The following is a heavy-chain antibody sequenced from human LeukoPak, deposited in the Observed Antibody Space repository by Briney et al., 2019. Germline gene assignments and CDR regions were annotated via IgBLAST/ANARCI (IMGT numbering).Heavy chain of an antibody. V-gene: IGHV3-7*01. J-gene: IGHJ4*02. CDR1: GLTFSSFW. CDR3: ARKGLFNYFDN. D-gene: IGHD3-22*01. Sequence: PGGSLRLSCAASGLTFSSFWMSWVRQAPGKGLEWVANIKHDGSETYYLDSVKGRFTISRDNAKNLLYIQMNSLRAEDTAVYYCARKGLFNYFDNWGQGTPVTVSS. CDR2: IKHDGSET.